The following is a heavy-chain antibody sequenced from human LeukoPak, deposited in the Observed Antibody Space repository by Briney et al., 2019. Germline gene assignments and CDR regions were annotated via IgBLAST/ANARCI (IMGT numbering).Heavy chain of an antibody. CDR1: GFTFSSYA. CDR3: AIEGYSSSWPYYYYYMDV. V-gene: IGHV3-30*04. D-gene: IGHD6-13*01. J-gene: IGHJ6*03. Sequence: PGGSLRLSCAASGFTFSSYAMHWVRQAPGKGLEWVAVISYDGSNKYYADSVKGRFTISRDNSKNTLYLQMNSLRAEDTAVYYCAIEGYSSSWPYYYYYMDVWGKGTTVTVSS. CDR2: ISYDGSNK.